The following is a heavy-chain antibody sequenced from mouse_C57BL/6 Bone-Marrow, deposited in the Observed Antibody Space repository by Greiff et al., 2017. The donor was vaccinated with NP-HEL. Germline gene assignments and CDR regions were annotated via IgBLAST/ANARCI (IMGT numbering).Heavy chain of an antibody. J-gene: IGHJ3*01. CDR1: EYEFPSHD. Sequence: EVKLVDSGGGLVQPGESLKLSCESNEYEFPSHDMSWVRKTPEKRLELVAAINSDGGSTYYPDTMERRFIISRDNTKKTLYLQMSSLRSEDTALYYCARTLYYGNWAWFAYWGQGTLVTVSA. V-gene: IGHV5-2*01. CDR3: ARTLYYGNWAWFAY. CDR2: INSDGGST. D-gene: IGHD2-1*01.